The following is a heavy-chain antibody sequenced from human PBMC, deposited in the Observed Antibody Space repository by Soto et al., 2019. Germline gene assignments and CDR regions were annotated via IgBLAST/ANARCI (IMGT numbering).Heavy chain of an antibody. CDR2: ISSSGSTI. J-gene: IGHJ3*02. CDR3: ARAPSPYSYASTGSGGAFDI. V-gene: IGHV3-48*03. D-gene: IGHD3-22*01. CDR1: GFTFSSYE. Sequence: EVQLVESGGGLVQPGGSLRLSCAASGFTFSSYEMNWVRQAPGKGLEWVSYISSSGSTIYYADSVKGRFTISRDNAKNSLYLQMNSLRAEDTAVYYCARAPSPYSYASTGSGGAFDIWGQGTMVTVSS.